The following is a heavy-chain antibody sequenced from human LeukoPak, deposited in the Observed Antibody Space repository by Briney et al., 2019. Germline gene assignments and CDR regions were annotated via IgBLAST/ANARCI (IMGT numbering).Heavy chain of an antibody. Sequence: ASVKVSCKASGYTFTVYFIHWVRQAPGQGLEWMGWINPNSGGTNYAQKFQGRVSMTRDTSISTAYMELSRLRSDDTAVFYCAVDSSASDLDYWGQGTLASVSS. CDR3: AVDSSASDLDY. D-gene: IGHD3-22*01. CDR1: GYTFTVYF. J-gene: IGHJ4*02. CDR2: INPNSGGT. V-gene: IGHV1-2*02.